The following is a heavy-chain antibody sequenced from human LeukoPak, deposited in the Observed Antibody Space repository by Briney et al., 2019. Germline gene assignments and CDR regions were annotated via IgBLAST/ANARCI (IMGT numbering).Heavy chain of an antibody. V-gene: IGHV4-61*01. Sequence: SETLSLTCAVSGGSVSSGRYYWSWIRQPPGEGLECIGYISYSGTTNYNPSLKSRVTISVDTSCNQFSLNLSSVTAADTAVYYCAIARIGDYVWGSYRPQGFGYWGQGTLVTVSS. CDR3: AIARIGDYVWGSYRPQGFGY. J-gene: IGHJ4*02. CDR2: ISYSGTT. D-gene: IGHD3-16*02. CDR1: GGSVSSGRYY.